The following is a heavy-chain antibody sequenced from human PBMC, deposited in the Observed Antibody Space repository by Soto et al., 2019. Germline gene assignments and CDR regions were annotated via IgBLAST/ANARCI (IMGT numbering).Heavy chain of an antibody. D-gene: IGHD2-2*01. CDR2: IYPGDSDT. CDR1: GYSFTSYW. V-gene: IGHV5-51*01. J-gene: IGHJ4*02. CDR3: ARQGCSSTSCYVIFDY. Sequence: EVQLVQSGAEVKKPGESLKISCKGSGYSFTSYWIGWVRQMPGKGLEWMGIIYPGDSDTRYSPSFQGQVTILADKSISTAYLQWSSLKASDTAMYYCARQGCSSTSCYVIFDYWGQGTLVTVSS.